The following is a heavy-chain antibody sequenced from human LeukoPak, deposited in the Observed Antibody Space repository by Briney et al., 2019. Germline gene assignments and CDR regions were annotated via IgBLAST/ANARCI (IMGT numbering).Heavy chain of an antibody. Sequence: GGSLRLSCATSGFTFSSYAMSWVRQAPGKGLEWVSAISGSGAATYYADSVRGRFTISRDNSKNTVYLQMISLGADDTAVYFCAKAPATGEGYYFYYMDVWGKGTTVTVSS. V-gene: IGHV3-23*01. D-gene: IGHD7-27*01. J-gene: IGHJ6*03. CDR3: AKAPATGEGYYFYYMDV. CDR2: ISGSGAAT. CDR1: GFTFSSYA.